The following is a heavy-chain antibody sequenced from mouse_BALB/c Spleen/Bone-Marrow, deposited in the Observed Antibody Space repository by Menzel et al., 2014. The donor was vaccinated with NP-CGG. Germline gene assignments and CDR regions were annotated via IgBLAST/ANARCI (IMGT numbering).Heavy chain of an antibody. V-gene: IGHV1S29*02. J-gene: IGHJ4*01. Sequence: EVQLQQSGPELVKPGASVKISCKASGYTFTDYNMHWVKQSHGKSLEWIGYIYPYNGGTGYNQKFKSKATLTVDNSSSTAYMELGSLASGNSAVDDCARYGSGTAYTMDYWGQGTSVTVSS. CDR2: IYPYNGGT. D-gene: IGHD1-1*01. CDR1: GYTFTDYN. CDR3: ARYGSGTAYTMDY.